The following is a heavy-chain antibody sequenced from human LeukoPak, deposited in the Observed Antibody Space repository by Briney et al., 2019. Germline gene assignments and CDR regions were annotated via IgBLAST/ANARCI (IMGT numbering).Heavy chain of an antibody. D-gene: IGHD2-15*01. V-gene: IGHV4-34*01. CDR2: INHSGSS. J-gene: IGHJ6*03. Sequence: SETLSLTCAVFGESVRASVTGFFWSWLRQSPGKGLEWTGEINHSGSSNYNPSLKSRVTISAESSKNHFSLKMTSATAADTAVYYCARGRTCYFPIPCYYVDVWGIGTAVTISS. CDR3: ARGRTCYFPIPCYYVDV. CDR1: GESVRASVTGFF.